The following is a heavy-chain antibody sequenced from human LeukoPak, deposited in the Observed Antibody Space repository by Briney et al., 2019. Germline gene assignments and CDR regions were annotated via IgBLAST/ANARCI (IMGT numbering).Heavy chain of an antibody. V-gene: IGHV3-23*01. J-gene: IGHJ4*02. CDR3: ATNTSSWSFDY. CDR1: GFTFSNYA. Sequence: PGGSLRLSCAASGFTFSNYAMSWVRQAPGKGLEWVSTISGSGAGTYYADSVKGRFTISRDNSKNTLYLQMHSLGAEDTAVYYCATNTSSWSFDYWGRGTLVTVSS. CDR2: ISGSGAGT. D-gene: IGHD6-13*01.